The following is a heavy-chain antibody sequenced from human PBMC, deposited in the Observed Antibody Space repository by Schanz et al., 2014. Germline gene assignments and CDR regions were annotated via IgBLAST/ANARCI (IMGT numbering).Heavy chain of an antibody. CDR2: ISANNGNT. D-gene: IGHD1-20*01. Sequence: QVQLVQSGAEVKKPGASVKVSCKASGYTFSSYGISWVRQAPGQGLEWMGWISANNGNTNKAQKLQGRVTMTTDTSTSTAYMELSRLRSDDTAVYYCARVYNWNPGGWYFDLWGRGTLVTVSS. J-gene: IGHJ2*01. CDR3: ARVYNWNPGGWYFDL. V-gene: IGHV1-18*04. CDR1: GYTFSSYG.